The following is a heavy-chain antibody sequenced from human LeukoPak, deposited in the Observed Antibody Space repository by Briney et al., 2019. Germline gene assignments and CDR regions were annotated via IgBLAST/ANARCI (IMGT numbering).Heavy chain of an antibody. J-gene: IGHJ4*02. CDR3: ARDRSPYYYDSSGYSLDY. Sequence: PGGSLRLSCAASGFTFSDYGMHWVRQAPGKGLEWVANIKQDGSEKYYVDSVKGRFTISRDNAKNSLYLQMNSLRAEDTAVYYCARDRSPYYYDSSGYSLDYWGQGTLVTVSS. CDR1: GFTFSDYG. V-gene: IGHV3-7*01. CDR2: IKQDGSEK. D-gene: IGHD3-22*01.